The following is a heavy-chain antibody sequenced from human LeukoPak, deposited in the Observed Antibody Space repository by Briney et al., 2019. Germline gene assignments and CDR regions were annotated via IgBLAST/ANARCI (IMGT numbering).Heavy chain of an antibody. Sequence: SETLSLTCTVSGGSMSGSYWSWIRQSPGKGPEWLGYIYFTGHSKSNPSLKSRVTISLDTSKNQLSLRLASVTAADTAVYYCARRRQVTSYSPYAFDIWGQGTMVTVSS. CDR1: GGSMSGSY. CDR3: ARRRQVTSYSPYAFDI. D-gene: IGHD2-15*01. CDR2: IYFTGHS. V-gene: IGHV4-59*08. J-gene: IGHJ3*02.